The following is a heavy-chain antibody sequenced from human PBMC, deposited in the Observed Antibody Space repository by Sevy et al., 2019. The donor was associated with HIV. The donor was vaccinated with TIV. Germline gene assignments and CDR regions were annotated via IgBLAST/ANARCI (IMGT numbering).Heavy chain of an antibody. CDR3: ASDQYSGYDDYYYYYYMDV. J-gene: IGHJ6*03. CDR1: GYTFTGYY. D-gene: IGHD5-12*01. CDR2: INPNSGGT. V-gene: IGHV1-2*02. Sequence: ASVKVSCKASGYTFTGYYMHWVRQAPGQGLEWMGWINPNSGGTNYAQKFQGRVTMTRDTSISTAYMELSRLRSDDTAVYYCASDQYSGYDDYYYYYYMDVWGKGTTVTVSS.